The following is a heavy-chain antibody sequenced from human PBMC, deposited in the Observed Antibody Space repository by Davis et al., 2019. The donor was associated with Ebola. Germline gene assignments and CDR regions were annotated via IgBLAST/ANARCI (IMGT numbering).Heavy chain of an antibody. Sequence: PSETLSLTCTVSGDSISGYYWSWIRQPAGKGLEWLGRMHTSGTTNYNPSLKSRVTISVDTSKNQFSLKLSSVTAADTAVYYCARDYDFWSGWFDPWGQGTLVTVSS. CDR1: GDSISGYY. CDR2: MHTSGTT. CDR3: ARDYDFWSGWFDP. D-gene: IGHD3-3*01. J-gene: IGHJ5*02. V-gene: IGHV4-4*07.